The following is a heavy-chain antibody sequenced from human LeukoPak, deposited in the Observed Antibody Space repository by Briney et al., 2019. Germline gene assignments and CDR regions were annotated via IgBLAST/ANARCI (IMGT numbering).Heavy chain of an antibody. CDR3: ARPDYYDSSGYYFGY. J-gene: IGHJ4*02. Sequence: GESLKISCKGSGYTFTSYWIGWVRQMPGKGLEWMGNIYPGDSDTRYSPSFQGQVTISADKSISTAYLQWSSLKASDTAMYYCARPDYYDSSGYYFGYWGQGTLVTVSS. D-gene: IGHD3-22*01. CDR2: IYPGDSDT. CDR1: GYTFTSYW. V-gene: IGHV5-51*01.